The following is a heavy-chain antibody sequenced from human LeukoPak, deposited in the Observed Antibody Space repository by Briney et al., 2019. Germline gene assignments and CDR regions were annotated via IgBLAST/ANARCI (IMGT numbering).Heavy chain of an antibody. CDR2: IYPGDSDT. D-gene: IGHD1-1*01. CDR3: SRHETGPYFDY. CDR1: GYSFTSYW. V-gene: IGHV5-51*01. J-gene: IGHJ4*02. Sequence: GQPLKISCKGSGYSFTSYWIGWVRQMPGKGLECMGIIYPGDSDTRYSPSFQGQVTISADRSISTAYLQWSSLKASDTAMYYCSRHETGPYFDYWGQGTLVTVSS.